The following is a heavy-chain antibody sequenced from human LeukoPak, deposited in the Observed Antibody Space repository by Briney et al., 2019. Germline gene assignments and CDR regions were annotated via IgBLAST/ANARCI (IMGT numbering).Heavy chain of an antibody. CDR1: GGSISSGGYY. D-gene: IGHD4-17*01. Sequence: SETLSLTCTVSGGSISSGGYYWSWIRQPPGKGLEWIGYIYHSGSTYYNPSLKSRVTISVDRSKNQFSLKLSSVTAADTAVYYCARSLYGDYGVSYWYFDLWGRGTLVTVSS. J-gene: IGHJ2*01. V-gene: IGHV4-30-2*01. CDR2: IYHSGST. CDR3: ARSLYGDYGVSYWYFDL.